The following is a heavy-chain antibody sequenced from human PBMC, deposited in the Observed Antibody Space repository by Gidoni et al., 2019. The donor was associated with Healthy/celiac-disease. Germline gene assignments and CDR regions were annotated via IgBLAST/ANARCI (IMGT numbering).Heavy chain of an antibody. CDR2: ISSSSSYI. D-gene: IGHD6-6*01. V-gene: IGHV3-21*01. CDR1: GFTFSSYS. CDR3: ARDHNGAARPGDY. J-gene: IGHJ4*02. Sequence: EVQLVESGGGLVKPGGSLRLSCEASGFTFSSYSMNWVRQAPGKGLEWVSSISSSSSYIYYADSVKGRFTISRDNAKNSLYLQMNSLRAEDTAVYYCARDHNGAARPGDYRGQGTLVTVSS.